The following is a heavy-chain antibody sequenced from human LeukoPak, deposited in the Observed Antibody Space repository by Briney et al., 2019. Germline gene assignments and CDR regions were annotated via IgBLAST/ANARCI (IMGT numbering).Heavy chain of an antibody. CDR1: GFTVSSNY. V-gene: IGHV3-66*02. D-gene: IGHD2-2*02. J-gene: IGHJ3*02. CDR3: ARSIVVPAAILGSAFDI. Sequence: GGSLRLSCAASGFTVSSNYMSWVRQAPGKGLEWVSVIYSGGSTYYADSVKGRFTISRDNSKNTLYLQMNSLRAEDTAVYYCARSIVVPAAILGSAFDIWGQGTMVTVSS. CDR2: IYSGGST.